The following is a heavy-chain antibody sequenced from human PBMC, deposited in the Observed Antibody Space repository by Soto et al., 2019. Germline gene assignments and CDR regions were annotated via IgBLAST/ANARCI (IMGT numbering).Heavy chain of an antibody. V-gene: IGHV3-21*01. D-gene: IGHD5-12*01. CDR1: GFTFSSYS. CDR2: ISSGNSYI. CDR3: ARDRRDGYNFDY. Sequence: GGSLRLSCAASGFTFSSYSMNWVRQAPGKGLEWVSSISSGNSYIYYADSVKGRFTISRDNAENSLYLQMNSLRAEDTAVYYCARDRRDGYNFDYWGQGTLVTVSS. J-gene: IGHJ4*02.